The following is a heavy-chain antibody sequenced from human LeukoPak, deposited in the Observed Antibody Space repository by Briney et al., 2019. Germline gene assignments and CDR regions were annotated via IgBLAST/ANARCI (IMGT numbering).Heavy chain of an antibody. V-gene: IGHV4-34*01. CDR3: ARGKVRGPFGP. J-gene: IGHJ4*02. Sequence: SETLSLTCAVYGGSFSSYYGRWIRQPTGKGQEWLREFNHNESTNYNPSLKGRVTISVDTSKNQSSLKLSSVTAADTAVYDCARGKVRGPFGPWGQGTLVTVSS. D-gene: IGHD3-10*01. CDR2: FNHNEST. CDR1: GGSFSSYY.